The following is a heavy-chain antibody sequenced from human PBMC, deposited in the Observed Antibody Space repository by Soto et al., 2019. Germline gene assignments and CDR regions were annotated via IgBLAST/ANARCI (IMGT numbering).Heavy chain of an antibody. CDR2: ISGSGGST. CDR1: GFTFSSYS. Sequence: GGSLILSCAASGFTFSSYSMSWVRQAPGKGLEWVSAISGSGGSTYYADSVKGRFTISRDNSKNTLYLQMNSLRAEDTAVYYCAKVGLRYFDWLLLLGYWGQGTLVTVSS. CDR3: AKVGLRYFDWLLLLGY. V-gene: IGHV3-23*01. J-gene: IGHJ4*02. D-gene: IGHD3-9*01.